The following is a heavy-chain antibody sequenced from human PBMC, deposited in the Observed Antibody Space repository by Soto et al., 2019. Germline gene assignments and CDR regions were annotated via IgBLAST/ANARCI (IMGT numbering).Heavy chain of an antibody. J-gene: IGHJ5*02. CDR3: ARILWFGDPMKNWFDP. CDR2: IFSNDEK. Sequence: SGPTLVNPTETLTLTCTVSGFSLSNARMGVSWIRQPPGKALEWLAHIFSNDEKSYSTSLKSRLTISKDTSKSQVVLTMTNMDPVDTATYYCARILWFGDPMKNWFDPWGQVTLVTVSS. D-gene: IGHD3-10*01. CDR1: GFSLSNARMG. V-gene: IGHV2-26*01.